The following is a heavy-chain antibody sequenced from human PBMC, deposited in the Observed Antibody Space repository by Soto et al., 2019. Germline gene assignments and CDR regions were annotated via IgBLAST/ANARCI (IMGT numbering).Heavy chain of an antibody. Sequence: GGSLRLSCAASGFTFSDYYMSWIRQAPGKGLEWVSYISSSSYTNYADSVKGRFTISRDNAKNSLYLQMNSLRAEDTAVYYCARGYCSSTSCDYYYYGMDVWGQGTTVTVSS. V-gene: IGHV3-11*06. CDR1: GFTFSDYY. J-gene: IGHJ6*02. D-gene: IGHD2-2*01. CDR3: ARGYCSSTSCDYYYYGMDV. CDR2: ISSSSYT.